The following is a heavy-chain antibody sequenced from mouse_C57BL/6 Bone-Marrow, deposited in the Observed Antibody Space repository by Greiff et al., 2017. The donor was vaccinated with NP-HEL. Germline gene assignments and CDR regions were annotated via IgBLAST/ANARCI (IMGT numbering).Heavy chain of an antibody. Sequence: EVKVVESGGGLVKPGGSLKLSCAASGFTYSSYAMSWVRQTPEKRLEWVATISDGGSYTYYPDNVKGRFTISRDNAKNNLYLQMSHLKSEDTAMYYCAREGIVTTGFAYWGQGTLVTVSA. V-gene: IGHV5-4*01. CDR1: GFTYSSYA. J-gene: IGHJ3*01. D-gene: IGHD2-5*01. CDR2: ISDGGSYT. CDR3: AREGIVTTGFAY.